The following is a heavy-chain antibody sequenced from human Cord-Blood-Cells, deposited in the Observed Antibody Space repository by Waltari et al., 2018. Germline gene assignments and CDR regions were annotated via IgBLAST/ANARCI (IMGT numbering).Heavy chain of an antibody. CDR3: ATTYYDILPGYYDY. CDR2: INHSGST. Sequence: QVQLQQWGAGLLKPSETLSLTCAVYGGSFSGYYWSWIRQPPGKGLEWIGEINHSGSTNYNPSLKSRVTISVDTSKNQFSLKLSSVTAADTAVYYCATTYYDILPGYYDYWGQGTLVTVSS. V-gene: IGHV4-34*01. J-gene: IGHJ4*02. D-gene: IGHD3-9*01. CDR1: GGSFSGYY.